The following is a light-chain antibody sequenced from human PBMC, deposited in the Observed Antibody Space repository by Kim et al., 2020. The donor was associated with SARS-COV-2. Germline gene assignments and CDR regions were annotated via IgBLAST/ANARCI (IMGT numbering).Light chain of an antibody. Sequence: QSNTNSCTGTSSYVGGYNYVSWYQQHPGKAPKLMIYDVSNRPSGVSNRFSGSKSGNTASLTISGLQAEDEADYYCSSYTSSSTLVVFGGGTQLTVL. CDR3: SSYTSSSTLVV. J-gene: IGLJ2*01. CDR1: SSYVGGYNY. V-gene: IGLV2-14*03. CDR2: DVS.